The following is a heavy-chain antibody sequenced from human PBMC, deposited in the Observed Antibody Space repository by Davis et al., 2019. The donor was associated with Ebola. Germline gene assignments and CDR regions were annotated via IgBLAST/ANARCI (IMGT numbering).Heavy chain of an antibody. CDR1: GGSISSYY. V-gene: IGHV4-59*08. CDR2: IYYSGST. Sequence: SETLSLTCTVSGGSISSYYWSWIRQPPGKGLEWIGYIYYSGSTNYNPSLKSRVTISVDTSKNQFSLKLSSVTAADTAVYYCARLTRADIVLVPAAIILHAFDIWGQGTMVTVSS. J-gene: IGHJ3*02. CDR3: ARLTRADIVLVPAAIILHAFDI. D-gene: IGHD2-2*02.